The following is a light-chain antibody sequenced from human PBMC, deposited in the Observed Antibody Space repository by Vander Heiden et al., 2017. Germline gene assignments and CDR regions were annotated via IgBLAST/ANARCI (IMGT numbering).Light chain of an antibody. CDR3: QQYGSSPSWT. CDR2: GAS. J-gene: IGKJ1*01. V-gene: IGKV3-20*01. CDR1: QSVSSSN. Sequence: EIVLTQSTGTLSLSPGERPTLSCRPSQSVSSSNLAWYQQKPGEAPRLLIYGASSRATGIPDRFSGSGSGTEFTITISRREPEDVAVYYCQQYGSSPSWTFGQGTKVEIK.